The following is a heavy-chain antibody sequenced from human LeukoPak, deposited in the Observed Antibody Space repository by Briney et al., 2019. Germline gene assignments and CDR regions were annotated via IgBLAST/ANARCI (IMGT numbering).Heavy chain of an antibody. V-gene: IGHV3-30-3*01. Sequence: GGSLRLSCAASGFTFSSYAMSWVRQAPGKGLEWVAVISYDGSNKYYADSVKGRFTISRDNSKNTLYLQMNSLRAEDTALYYCAKAAYGDYVNWFDPWGQGTLVTVSS. J-gene: IGHJ5*02. D-gene: IGHD4-17*01. CDR2: ISYDGSNK. CDR3: AKAAYGDYVNWFDP. CDR1: GFTFSSYA.